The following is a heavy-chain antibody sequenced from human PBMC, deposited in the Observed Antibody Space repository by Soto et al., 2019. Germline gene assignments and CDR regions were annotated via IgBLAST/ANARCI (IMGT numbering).Heavy chain of an antibody. CDR2: IIPIFGTA. CDR1: GGTFSSYA. J-gene: IGHJ6*02. CDR3: ARDLGWYHSPYYYYYGMDV. Sequence: ASVKVSCKASGGTFSSYAISWVRQAPGQGLEWMGGIIPIFGTANYAQKFQGRVTITADESTSTAYMELSSLRSEDTAVYYCARDLGWYHSPYYYYYGMDVWGQGTTVTVSS. D-gene: IGHD6-19*01. V-gene: IGHV1-69*13.